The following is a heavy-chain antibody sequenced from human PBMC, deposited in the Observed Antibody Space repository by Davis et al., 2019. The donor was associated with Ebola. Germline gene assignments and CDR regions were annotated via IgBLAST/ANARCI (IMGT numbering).Heavy chain of an antibody. CDR1: GYSISSGYF. D-gene: IGHD4-11*01. V-gene: IGHV4-38-2*02. CDR2: IYYSGST. Sequence: MPSETLSLTCSVSGYSISSGYFWGWIRQPPGKGLEWIGSIYYSGSTYYNPSLRSRVTISVDTSKNQFSLKLSSVTAADTAVYYCASLLAVTTLIDSWGQGTLVTVSS. J-gene: IGHJ4*02. CDR3: ASLLAVTTLIDS.